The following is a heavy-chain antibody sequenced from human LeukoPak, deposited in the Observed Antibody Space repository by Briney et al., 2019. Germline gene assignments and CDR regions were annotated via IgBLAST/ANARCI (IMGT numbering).Heavy chain of an antibody. D-gene: IGHD6-19*01. CDR1: DGSISSYY. J-gene: IGHJ6*02. CDR2: IYYSGST. Sequence: SETLSLTCTVSDGSISSYYWSWIRQPPGKGLEWIGYIYYSGSTNYNPSLKSRVTISVDTSKNQFSLKLSSVTAADTAVYYCAGGWYSSGWYYNSDTSYYGMDVWGQGTTVTVS. V-gene: IGHV4-59*01. CDR3: AGGWYSSGWYYNSDTSYYGMDV.